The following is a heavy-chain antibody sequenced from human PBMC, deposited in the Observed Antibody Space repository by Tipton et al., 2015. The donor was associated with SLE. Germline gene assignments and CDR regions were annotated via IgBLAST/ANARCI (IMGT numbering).Heavy chain of an antibody. D-gene: IGHD4-17*01. CDR2: IDPSRRT. V-gene: IGHV4-4*07. Sequence: TLSLTCTVSGGFDVTRYYWTWIRQSAGKGLEWIGCIDPSRRTNYNPSPNSRVTISVETSKNQFSLNLNSVTAADTAVYYCVRQDGDYLGNWFDPWGRGTLVTVSS. J-gene: IGHJ5*02. CDR3: VRQDGDYLGNWFDP. CDR1: GGFDVTRYY.